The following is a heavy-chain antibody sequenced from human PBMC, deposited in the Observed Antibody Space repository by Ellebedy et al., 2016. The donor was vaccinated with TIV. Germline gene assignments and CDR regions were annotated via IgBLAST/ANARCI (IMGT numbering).Heavy chain of an antibody. V-gene: IGHV3-23*01. CDR2: ISGSGGST. CDR1: GFTFSSYA. CDR3: ASTVAGNIGDAFDI. Sequence: GGSLRLXXAASGFTFSSYAMSWVRQAPGKGLEWVSAISGSGGSTYYADSVKGRFTISRDNSKNTLYLQMNSLRAEDTAVYYCASTVAGNIGDAFDIWGQGTMVTVSS. J-gene: IGHJ3*02. D-gene: IGHD6-19*01.